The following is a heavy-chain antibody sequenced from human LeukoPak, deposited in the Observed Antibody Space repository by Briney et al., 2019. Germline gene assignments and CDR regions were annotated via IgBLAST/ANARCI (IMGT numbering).Heavy chain of an antibody. D-gene: IGHD6-13*01. Sequence: SSVKVSCKASGYTFIGYYMHWVRQTPGQGLEWMGWINPNSGGTNYAQKFQGRVTMTRDTSISTAYMELSRLRSDDTAVYYCARESSPDYYYGMDVWGQGTTVTVSS. J-gene: IGHJ6*02. V-gene: IGHV1-2*02. CDR1: GYTFIGYY. CDR2: INPNSGGT. CDR3: ARESSPDYYYGMDV.